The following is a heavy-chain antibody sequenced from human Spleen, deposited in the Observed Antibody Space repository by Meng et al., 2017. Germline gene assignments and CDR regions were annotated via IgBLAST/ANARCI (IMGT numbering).Heavy chain of an antibody. J-gene: IGHJ6*02. CDR1: GGSTSSYY. CDR3: ARDNYYDSSGYYYYYGMDV. Sequence: SETLSLTCTVSGGSTSSYYWSWIRQPPGKGLEWIGYIYYSGSTNYNPSLKSRVTISVDTSKNQFSLKLSSVTAADTAVYYCARDNYYDSSGYYYYYGMDVWGQGTTVTVSS. CDR2: IYYSGST. V-gene: IGHV4-59*01. D-gene: IGHD3-22*01.